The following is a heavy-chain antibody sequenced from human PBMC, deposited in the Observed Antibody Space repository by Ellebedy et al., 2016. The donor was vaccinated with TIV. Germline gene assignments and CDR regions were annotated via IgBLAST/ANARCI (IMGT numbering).Heavy chain of an antibody. V-gene: IGHV3-64D*09. D-gene: IGHD1-1*01. J-gene: IGHJ4*02. CDR1: GFTFSSYG. CDR3: MKDLSTTDY. Sequence: GGSLRLSCAASGFTFSSYGMHWVRQAPGKGPKYISAISSSGDTTYYADSVKGRFTISRDNSKNTLFLQMTSLRVEDTAVYYCMKDLSTTDYWGQGTLVTVSS. CDR2: ISSSGDTT.